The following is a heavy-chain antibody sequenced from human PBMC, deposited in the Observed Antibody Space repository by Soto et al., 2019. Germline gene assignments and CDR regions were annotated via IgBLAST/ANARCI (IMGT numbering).Heavy chain of an antibody. CDR1: GGTFSSYA. Sequence: SVKVSCKASGGTFSSYAISWVRQAPGQGLEWMGGIIPIFGTANYAQKFQGRVTITADESTSTAYMELSGLRSEDTAVYYCARETSSEAVAPDWGQGTLVTVSS. J-gene: IGHJ4*02. D-gene: IGHD6-19*01. V-gene: IGHV1-69*13. CDR3: ARETSSEAVAPD. CDR2: IIPIFGTA.